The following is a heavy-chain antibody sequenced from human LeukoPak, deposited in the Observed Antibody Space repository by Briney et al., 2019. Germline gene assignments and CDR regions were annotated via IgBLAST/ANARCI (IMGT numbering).Heavy chain of an antibody. V-gene: IGHV3-15*01. CDR1: GFTFSNVW. J-gene: IGHJ4*02. Sequence: EGSLRLSCAASGFTFSNVWMSWVRQAPGEGLEWVGRIKSKTDGGTTDYAAPVKGRFTISGDDSKNTLFLQMNGLTIEDTAVYYCTTVSREDSSSDYWGQGTLVTVSS. D-gene: IGHD6-13*01. CDR3: TTVSREDSSSDY. CDR2: IKSKTDGGTT.